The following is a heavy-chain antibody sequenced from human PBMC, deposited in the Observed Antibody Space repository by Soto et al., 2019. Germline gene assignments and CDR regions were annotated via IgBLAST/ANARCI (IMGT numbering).Heavy chain of an antibody. Sequence: SETLSLTCAVYGGSFSGYYWSWIRQPPGKGLEWIGEINHSGSTNYNPSLKSRVTISVDTSKNQFSLKLSSVTAADTAVYYCATRLTPSSSWYWYFDLWGRGTLVTVSS. V-gene: IGHV4-34*01. D-gene: IGHD6-13*01. CDR1: GGSFSGYY. J-gene: IGHJ2*01. CDR2: INHSGST. CDR3: ATRLTPSSSWYWYFDL.